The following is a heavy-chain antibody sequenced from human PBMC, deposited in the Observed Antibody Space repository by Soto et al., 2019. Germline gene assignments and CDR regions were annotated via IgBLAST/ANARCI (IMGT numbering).Heavy chain of an antibody. CDR3: AREVNLRGDGYSGDFDY. Sequence: QVQLVQSGAEVKKPGASVKVSCKASGYTFTSYYMHWVRQAPGQGLEWMGIINPSGGSTSYAQKFQGRVTMTRDTSTSTVYMELSSLRSEDTAVYYCAREVNLRGDGYSGDFDYWGQGTLVTVSS. J-gene: IGHJ4*02. D-gene: IGHD4-4*01. CDR1: GYTFTSYY. V-gene: IGHV1-46*01. CDR2: INPSGGST.